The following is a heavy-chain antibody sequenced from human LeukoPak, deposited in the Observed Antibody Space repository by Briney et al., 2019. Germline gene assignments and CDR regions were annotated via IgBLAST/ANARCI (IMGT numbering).Heavy chain of an antibody. D-gene: IGHD3-16*01. CDR2: IWYDGSRK. Sequence: PGGSLRLSCAASGFTFSTYTMHWVRQAPGKGLEGVAVIWYDGSRKHYADSVKDRFTISRDGSMNTVYLQMNSLRVEDTAVYYCAREGRANTFFDYWGQGPPVTVSS. V-gene: IGHV3-33*01. J-gene: IGHJ4*02. CDR1: GFTFSTYT. CDR3: AREGRANTFFDY.